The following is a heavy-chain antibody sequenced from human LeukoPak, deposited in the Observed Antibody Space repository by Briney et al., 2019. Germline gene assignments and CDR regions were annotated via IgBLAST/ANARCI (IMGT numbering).Heavy chain of an antibody. J-gene: IGHJ6*02. CDR1: GGSISSHY. CDR2: IYYSGST. V-gene: IGHV4-59*11. Sequence: SETLSLTCTVSGGSISSHYWSWIRQPPGKGLEWIGYIYYSGSTNYNPSLKSRVTISVDTSKNQFSLKLSSVTAADTAVYYCARDRYGMDVWGQGTTVTVSS. CDR3: ARDRYGMDV.